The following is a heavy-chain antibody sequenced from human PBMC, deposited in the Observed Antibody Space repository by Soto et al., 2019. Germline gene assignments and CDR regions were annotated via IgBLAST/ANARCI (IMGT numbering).Heavy chain of an antibody. CDR1: GLTFTPYA. CDR2: ISASGGST. J-gene: IGHJ6*02. Sequence: EVQLLESGGGLVQPGGSRRPSLAASGLTFTPYAMSWVAQAPGKGLEWVPVISASGGSTFYADSVKGRFTVSRDNSRNTLYLQVISLRVEDTAVYYCAKDLRTSTNYNYGMDVWGQGTTVTVSS. V-gene: IGHV3-23*01. CDR3: AKDLRTSTNYNYGMDV.